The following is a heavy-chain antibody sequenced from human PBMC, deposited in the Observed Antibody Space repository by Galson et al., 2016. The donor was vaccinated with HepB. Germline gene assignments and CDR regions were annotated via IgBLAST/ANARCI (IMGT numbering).Heavy chain of an antibody. V-gene: IGHV3-23*01. CDR1: GFTSSNYA. D-gene: IGHD6-6*01. CDR2: ITSSGGST. Sequence: SLRLSCAVSGFTSSNYAMGWVRQAPGKGLEWVSTITSSGGSTYYADFVKGRFTISRDNSKNTLYLQMNSLRAEDTAVYYCAREGAEESVATYYNYGMDVWGQGTTVTVSS. J-gene: IGHJ6*02. CDR3: AREGAEESVATYYNYGMDV.